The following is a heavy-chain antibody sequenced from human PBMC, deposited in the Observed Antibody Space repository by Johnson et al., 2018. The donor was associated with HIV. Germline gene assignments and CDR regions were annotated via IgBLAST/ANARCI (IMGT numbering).Heavy chain of an antibody. V-gene: IGHV3-30-3*01. CDR2: ISFDGSNK. Sequence: QVQLVESGGGVVQSGRSLRLSCSASGFTFSSYAIHWVRQAPGKGLEWVAVISFDGSNKYYADSVKGRFTISRDNAKNTMYLQMKSLRPEDTAVYYCAGDRGVVARLPGAFDIWGQGTMVTVSS. CDR3: AGDRGVVARLPGAFDI. D-gene: IGHD2-15*01. CDR1: GFTFSSYA. J-gene: IGHJ3*02.